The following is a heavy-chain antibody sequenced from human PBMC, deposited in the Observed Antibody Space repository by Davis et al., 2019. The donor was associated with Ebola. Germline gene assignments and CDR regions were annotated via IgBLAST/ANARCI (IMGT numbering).Heavy chain of an antibody. J-gene: IGHJ3*02. CDR3: ARGSGVLRFLEWLSDAFDI. CDR1: GFTVSSNY. Sequence: GESLKISCAASGFTVSSNYMSWVRQAPGKGLEWVSVIYSGGSTYYADSVKGRFTISRHNSKNTLYLQMNSLRAEDTAVYYCARGSGVLRFLEWLSDAFDIWGQGTMVTVSS. D-gene: IGHD3-3*01. CDR2: IYSGGST. V-gene: IGHV3-53*04.